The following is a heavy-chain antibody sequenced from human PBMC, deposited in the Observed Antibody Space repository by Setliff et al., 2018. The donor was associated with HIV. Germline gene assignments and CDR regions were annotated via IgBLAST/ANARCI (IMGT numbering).Heavy chain of an antibody. CDR1: GYTFTNYY. CDR3: ARGKRWLQPYYLDY. CDR2: IISMFGTA. V-gene: IGHV1-69*13. Sequence: ASVKVSCKASGYTFTNYYMHWVRQAPGQGPEWMGGIISMFGTANYAQKFQGRVTITADESTNTAYMELSSLRSDDTAVYYCARGKRWLQPYYLDYWGQGTLVTVSS. D-gene: IGHD5-18*01. J-gene: IGHJ4*02.